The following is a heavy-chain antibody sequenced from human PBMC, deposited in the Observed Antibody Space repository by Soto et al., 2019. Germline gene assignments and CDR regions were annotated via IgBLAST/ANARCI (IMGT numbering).Heavy chain of an antibody. CDR3: ARDKRYSSSSGIDY. D-gene: IGHD6-6*01. V-gene: IGHV1-69*13. J-gene: IGHJ4*02. CDR2: IIPIFGTA. CDR1: GGTFSSYA. Sequence: SVKVSCKSSGGTFSSYAISWVRQAPGQGLEWMGGIIPIFGTANYAQKFQGRVTITADESTSTAYMELSSLRSEDTAVYYCARDKRYSSSSGIDYWGQGTLVTVSS.